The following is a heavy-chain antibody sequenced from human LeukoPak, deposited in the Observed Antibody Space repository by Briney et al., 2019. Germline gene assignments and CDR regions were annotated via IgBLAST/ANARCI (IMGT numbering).Heavy chain of an antibody. D-gene: IGHD1-26*01. V-gene: IGHV4-38-2*02. CDR2: IYHSGST. J-gene: IGHJ4*02. Sequence: SETLSLTCTVSGYSISSGYYWGWIRQPPGKGLEWIGSIYHSGSTYYNPSLKSRVTISVDTSKNRFSLKLSSVTAADTAVYYCARDGRGLDSWAQGNLVTVSS. CDR3: ARDGRGLDS. CDR1: GYSISSGYY.